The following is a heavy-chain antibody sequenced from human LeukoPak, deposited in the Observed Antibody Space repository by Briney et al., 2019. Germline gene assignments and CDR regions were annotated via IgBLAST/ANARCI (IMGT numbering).Heavy chain of an antibody. J-gene: IGHJ1*01. CDR2: IYYSGRT. Sequence: SETLSLTCSVSGDSVSRSDSYRDWIRQPPGKGLEWIGTIYYSGRTYYSPSLKSRVTMSVDTSNNQFSLHLRSVTAADTAVYYCARRRYYDGSGYLEWGQGTLLSVSS. D-gene: IGHD3-22*01. CDR3: ARRRYYDGSGYLE. V-gene: IGHV4-39*01. CDR1: GDSVSRSDSY.